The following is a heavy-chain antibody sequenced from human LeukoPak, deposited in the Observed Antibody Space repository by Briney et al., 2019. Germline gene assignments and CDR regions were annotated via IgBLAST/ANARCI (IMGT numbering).Heavy chain of an antibody. V-gene: IGHV1-69*13. CDR2: IIPIFGTA. J-gene: IGHJ4*02. CDR1: GGTFSSYA. Sequence: SVKVSCKASGGTFSSYAISWVRQAPGQGLEWMGGIIPIFGTANYAQKFQGRVTITADESTSTTYMELSSLRSEDTAVYYRACRYCSGGSCYGSEDYWGQGTLVTVSS. CDR3: ACRYCSGGSCYGSEDY. D-gene: IGHD2-15*01.